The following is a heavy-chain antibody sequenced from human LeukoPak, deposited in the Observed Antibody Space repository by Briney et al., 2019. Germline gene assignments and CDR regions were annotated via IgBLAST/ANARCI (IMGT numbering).Heavy chain of an antibody. CDR2: INPNSGGT. D-gene: IGHD6-13*01. V-gene: IGHV1-2*02. Sequence: ASVKVSCKASGYTFTGYYMHWVRQAPGQGLEWMGWINPNSGGTNYAQKFQGRVTMTRDTSIRTAYMELSRLRSDDTAVYYCARAPPSVAAAGGDYWGQGTLVTVSS. CDR1: GYTFTGYY. CDR3: ARAPPSVAAAGGDY. J-gene: IGHJ4*02.